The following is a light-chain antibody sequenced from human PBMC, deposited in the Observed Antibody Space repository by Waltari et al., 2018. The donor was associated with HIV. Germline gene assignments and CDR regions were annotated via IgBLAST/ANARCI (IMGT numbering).Light chain of an antibody. J-gene: IGLJ3*02. CDR1: RSNIGDNF. CDR2: RND. Sequence: QSVLTQPPSASGTAGQRVTISCSGSRSNIGDNFVYWFQQLPGTAPKLLIYRNDQRPAGGADRFSGSKSGTSASLAISGLRSEDEADYYCAAWDDRLLWVFGGGTILTVL. CDR3: AAWDDRLLWV. V-gene: IGLV1-47*01.